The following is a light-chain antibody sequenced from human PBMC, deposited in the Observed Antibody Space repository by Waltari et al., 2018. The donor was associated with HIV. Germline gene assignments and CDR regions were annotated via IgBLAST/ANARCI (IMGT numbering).Light chain of an antibody. J-gene: IGLJ3*02. CDR2: RHD. Sequence: QSVLTQPPSASGTPGQRVTISCSGSSPNIGSNYLSWYQQVPGATPKLLIYRHDQRPSGGPDRFSGSKSGTSASLAISGLRSEDEADYYCAVWDDSLSGWVFGGGTKLTVL. CDR3: AVWDDSLSGWV. CDR1: SPNIGSNY. V-gene: IGLV1-47*01.